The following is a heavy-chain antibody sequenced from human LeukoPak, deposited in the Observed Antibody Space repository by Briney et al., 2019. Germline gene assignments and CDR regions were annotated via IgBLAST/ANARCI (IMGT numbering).Heavy chain of an antibody. J-gene: IGHJ3*02. D-gene: IGHD3-3*01. CDR1: GYTFTSYD. V-gene: IGHV1-8*01. Sequence: ASVKVSCKASGYTFTSYDINWVRQATGQGLEWMGWMNPNSGNTGYAQKFQGRVTMTRNTSISTAYLQWSSLKASDTAMYYCARPTYYDFWSGYYDRDVDAFDIWGQGTMVTVSS. CDR3: ARPTYYDFWSGYYDRDVDAFDI. CDR2: MNPNSGNT.